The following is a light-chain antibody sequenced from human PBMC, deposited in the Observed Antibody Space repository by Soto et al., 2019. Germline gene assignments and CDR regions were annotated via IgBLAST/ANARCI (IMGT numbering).Light chain of an antibody. Sequence: IVTTQSQATRSVSPGERDTLSCRAIQRISRNLAWYQTTPGQAPRLLMFRTSRRATGFPARFSGSVSGTEFNLTISSLQSEDLAVYYGQQYNNWPPITFGQGTRLEIK. CDR1: QRISRN. J-gene: IGKJ5*01. V-gene: IGKV3-15*01. CDR3: QQYNNWPPIT. CDR2: RTS.